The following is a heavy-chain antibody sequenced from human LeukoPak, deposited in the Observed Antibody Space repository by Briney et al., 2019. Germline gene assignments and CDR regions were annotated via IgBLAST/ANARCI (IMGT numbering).Heavy chain of an antibody. V-gene: IGHV3-48*04. CDR2: ISSSSSTI. CDR3: ARAAVTGDFDY. D-gene: IGHD5-18*01. Sequence: PGGSLRLSCAASGFTFSSYSMNWVRQAAGKGLAWVAYISSSSSTIYYADSVKGRFTISRDNAKNSLYLQMNSLRAEDTAVYYCARAAVTGDFDYWGQGTLVTVSS. CDR1: GFTFSSYS. J-gene: IGHJ4*02.